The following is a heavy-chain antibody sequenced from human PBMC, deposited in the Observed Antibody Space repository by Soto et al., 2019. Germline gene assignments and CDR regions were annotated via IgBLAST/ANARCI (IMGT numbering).Heavy chain of an antibody. CDR2: ISSSSSYI. D-gene: IGHD4-17*01. J-gene: IGHJ3*02. V-gene: IGHV3-21*01. CDR3: ASLDYGGNSEDAFDI. CDR1: GFTFSSYS. Sequence: GGSLRLSCAASGFTFSSYSMNWVRQAPGKGLEWVSSISSSSSYIYYADSVKGRFTISRDNAKNSPYLQMNSLRAEDTAVYYCASLDYGGNSEDAFDIWGQGTMVTVSS.